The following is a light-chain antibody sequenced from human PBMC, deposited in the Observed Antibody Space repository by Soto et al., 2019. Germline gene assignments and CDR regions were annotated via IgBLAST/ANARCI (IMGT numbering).Light chain of an antibody. V-gene: IGKV2-28*01. CDR3: VEALQTPFT. CDR2: LGS. CDR1: QSLLHSNGYNY. J-gene: IGKJ3*01. Sequence: DIVMTQSPLSLPVTPGEPASISCRSSQSLLHSNGYNYLDWYLQKPGQSPQLLIYLGSNRASGVPRSFGGSECCTDFTLDNSRVEAEDVVVYYCVEALQTPFTFGPGTKVVIK.